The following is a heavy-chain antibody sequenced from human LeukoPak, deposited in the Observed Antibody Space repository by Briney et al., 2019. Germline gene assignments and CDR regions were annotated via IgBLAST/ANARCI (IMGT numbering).Heavy chain of an antibody. Sequence: PGGSLRLFCVASGFNFSSYGMHWVRQAPGKGLEGVAVIAYDGTNEYYAESVKGRFTISRDNSKNTLYLQMNSLRGEDTAIYYCAKEAQLLWVSWFDPWGQGTLVTVSS. CDR1: GFNFSSYG. J-gene: IGHJ5*02. CDR2: IAYDGTNE. CDR3: AKEAQLLWVSWFDP. V-gene: IGHV3-30*18. D-gene: IGHD1-26*01.